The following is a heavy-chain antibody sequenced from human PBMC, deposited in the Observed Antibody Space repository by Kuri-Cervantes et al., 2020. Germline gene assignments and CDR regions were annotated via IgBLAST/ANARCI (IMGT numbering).Heavy chain of an antibody. V-gene: IGHV1-18*01. Sequence: ASVKVSCKASGYTFTSYAMNWVRQAPGQGLEWMGWISAYNGNTNYAQKLQGRVTMTTDTSTSTAYMELRSLRSDDTAVYYCARGTYYYDSSGYYIYYFDYWGQGTLVTVSS. CDR1: GYTFTSYA. J-gene: IGHJ4*02. D-gene: IGHD3-22*01. CDR2: ISAYNGNT. CDR3: ARGTYYYDSSGYYIYYFDY.